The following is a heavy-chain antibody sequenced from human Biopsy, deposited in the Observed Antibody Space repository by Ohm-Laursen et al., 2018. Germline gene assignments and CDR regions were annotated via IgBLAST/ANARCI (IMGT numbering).Heavy chain of an antibody. D-gene: IGHD6-25*01. CDR3: ARRSAANWYFNL. Sequence: TLSLTCTVSGGSITSYSWSWIRQPPGKGLEPIGYIYNTGDTTYNPSLQSRFTISLATSNNQLSLRLRSVTAADAAVYYCARRSAANWYFNLWGRGTLVTVSS. CDR2: IYNTGDT. CDR1: GGSITSYS. V-gene: IGHV4-59*08. J-gene: IGHJ2*01.